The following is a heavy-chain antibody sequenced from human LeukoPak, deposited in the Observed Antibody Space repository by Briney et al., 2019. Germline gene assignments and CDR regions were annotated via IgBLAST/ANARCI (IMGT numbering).Heavy chain of an antibody. J-gene: IGHJ6*03. Sequence: GSLSLSCVGSGFIFSNFAMHWVRQAPGKGLEWVALISYDGKSKYYADSMKGRFIISRDNSKNTVFLQMSGLRVEDTAVYYCAREEQELVRDYYYYMDVWGKGTTVTVSS. V-gene: IGHV3-30*15. D-gene: IGHD1-7*01. CDR3: AREEQELVRDYYYYMDV. CDR2: ISYDGKSK. CDR1: GFIFSNFA.